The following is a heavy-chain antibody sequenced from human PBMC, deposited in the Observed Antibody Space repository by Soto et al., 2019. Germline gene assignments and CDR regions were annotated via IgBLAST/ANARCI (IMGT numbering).Heavy chain of an antibody. J-gene: IGHJ6*02. CDR1: GGSISSSSYY. Sequence: SETLSLTCTVSGGSISSSSYYWGWIRQPPGKGLEWIGSIYYSGSTYYNPSLKSRVTISVDTSKNQFSLKLSSVTAADTAVYYCARHFQGSGSYYRAYYYYGMDVWGQGTTVTVSS. V-gene: IGHV4-39*01. CDR3: ARHFQGSGSYYRAYYYYGMDV. CDR2: IYYSGST. D-gene: IGHD3-10*01.